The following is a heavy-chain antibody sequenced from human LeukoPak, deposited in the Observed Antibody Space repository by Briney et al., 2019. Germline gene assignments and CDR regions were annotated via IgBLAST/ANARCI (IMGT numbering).Heavy chain of an antibody. J-gene: IGHJ4*02. V-gene: IGHV3-21*04. D-gene: IGHD3-10*01. CDR3: AKGRNYYGSGSYFDY. CDR1: GFTFRNYS. Sequence: GGSLRLSCAASGFTFRNYSMHWVRQATGKGLEWVSSISSTGSFIYYADSVKGRFTISRDNSKNTLYLQMNSLRAEDTAVYYCAKGRNYYGSGSYFDYWGQGTLVTVSS. CDR2: ISSTGSFI.